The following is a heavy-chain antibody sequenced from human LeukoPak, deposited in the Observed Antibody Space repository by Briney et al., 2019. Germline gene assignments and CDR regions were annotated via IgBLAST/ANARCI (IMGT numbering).Heavy chain of an antibody. CDR1: GGTFSSYA. Sequence: SVKVSCKASGGTFSSYAISWVRQAPGQGLEWMGGIIPIFGTANYAQKLQGRVTMTTDTSTSTAYMELRSLRSDDTAVYYCARAQSNDAFDYWGQGTLVTVSS. D-gene: IGHD2-8*01. CDR3: ARAQSNDAFDY. CDR2: IIPIFGTA. J-gene: IGHJ4*02. V-gene: IGHV1-69*05.